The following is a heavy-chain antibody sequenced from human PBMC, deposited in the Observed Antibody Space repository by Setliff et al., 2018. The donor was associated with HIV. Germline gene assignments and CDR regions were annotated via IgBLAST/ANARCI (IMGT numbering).Heavy chain of an antibody. CDR3: ARHLWFYYVAESYGYFDY. J-gene: IGHJ4*02. CDR2: IYTSGST. CDR1: GGSISSGSYY. V-gene: IGHV4-61*02. D-gene: IGHD3-10*01. Sequence: SETLSLTCTVSGGSISSGSYYWSWIRQPAGKGLEWIGRIYTSGSTNYNPSLKSRVTMSVDKSKNQFSLRLRSVTATDTAVYYCARHLWFYYVAESYGYFDYWGQGSLVTVSS.